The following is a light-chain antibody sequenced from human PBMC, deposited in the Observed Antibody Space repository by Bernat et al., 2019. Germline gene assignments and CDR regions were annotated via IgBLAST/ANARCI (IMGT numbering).Light chain of an antibody. CDR2: GAS. J-gene: IGKJ1*01. V-gene: IGKV3-20*01. CDR3: QQYGSTRT. CDR1: QSVSSTF. Sequence: VLTQSPGTLSLSPGERATLSCRASQSVSSTFLAWYQQKPGQAPRLLIYGASSRATGIPDRFSGRGSGPDFTLTISRLEPEDFAVYYCQQYGSTRTFGQGTKVEIK.